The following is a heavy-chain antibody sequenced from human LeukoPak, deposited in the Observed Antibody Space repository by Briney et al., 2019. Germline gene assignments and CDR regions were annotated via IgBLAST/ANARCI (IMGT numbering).Heavy chain of an antibody. V-gene: IGHV4-59*01. CDR1: GGSISSYY. J-gene: IGHJ3*02. CDR2: IYYSGST. D-gene: IGHD6-13*01. CDR3: ARTYSSSWHGSDAFDI. Sequence: SETLSLTCTVSGGSISSYYWSWIRQPPGKGLEWIGYIYYSGSTNYNPSLKSRVTISVDTSKNQFSLKPSSVTAADTAVYYCARTYSSSWHGSDAFDIWGQGTMVTVSS.